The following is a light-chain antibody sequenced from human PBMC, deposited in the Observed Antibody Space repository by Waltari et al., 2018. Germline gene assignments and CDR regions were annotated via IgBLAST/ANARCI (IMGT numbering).Light chain of an antibody. Sequence: DIQMTQSPSTLSASVGDRVTIACRASQSISSWLAWYQQKPGKAPKLLIYKASFLESGVPSRFSGSGSGIEFTLTISSLQPDDFATYYCQQYDSSSREWTFGQGTKVEIK. CDR1: QSISSW. CDR2: KAS. J-gene: IGKJ1*01. CDR3: QQYDSSSREWT. V-gene: IGKV1-5*03.